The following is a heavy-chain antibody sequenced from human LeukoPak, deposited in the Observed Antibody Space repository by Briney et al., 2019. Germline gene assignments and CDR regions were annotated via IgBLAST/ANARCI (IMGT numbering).Heavy chain of an antibody. CDR3: ARGYYDILTGYYIRGDYFDY. CDR2: INPNSGGT. J-gene: IGHJ4*02. V-gene: IGHV1-2*02. Sequence: ASVRVSCKASGYTFTGYYMHWVRQAPGQGLEWMGWINPNSGGTDYAQKFQGRVTMTRDTSISTAYMELSRLRSDDTAVYYCARGYYDILTGYYIRGDYFDYWGQGTLVTVSS. CDR1: GYTFTGYY. D-gene: IGHD3-9*01.